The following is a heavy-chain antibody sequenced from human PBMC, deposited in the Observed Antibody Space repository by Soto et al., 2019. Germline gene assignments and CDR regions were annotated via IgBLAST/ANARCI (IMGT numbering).Heavy chain of an antibody. CDR3: AIDYNWNYANDYYYYYGMDV. V-gene: IGHV3-33*01. CDR2: IWYDGSNK. D-gene: IGHD1-7*01. CDR1: GFTFSSYG. J-gene: IGHJ6*02. Sequence: QVQLVESGGGVVQPGRSLRLSCAASGFTFSSYGMHWVRQAPGKGLEWVAVIWYDGSNKYYADSVKGRFTISRDNSKNTLYLQMNSLRAEDTAVYYCAIDYNWNYANDYYYYYGMDVWGPGTTFTVSS.